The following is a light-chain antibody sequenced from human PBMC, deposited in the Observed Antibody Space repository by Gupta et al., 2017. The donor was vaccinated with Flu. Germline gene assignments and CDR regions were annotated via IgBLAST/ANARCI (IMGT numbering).Light chain of an antibody. CDR1: QSVLYTSNNKNF. Sequence: DIVMTQSPDSLAVSLGGRATINCKSSQSVLYTSNNKNFLAWYQQKPGQPPKRLIYWASTRESGVPDRFSGSGSGTDFTLTISSLQAEDVAVYYCQQYYTTPTWTFGQGTKVEIK. V-gene: IGKV4-1*01. CDR3: QQYYTTPTWT. J-gene: IGKJ1*01. CDR2: WAS.